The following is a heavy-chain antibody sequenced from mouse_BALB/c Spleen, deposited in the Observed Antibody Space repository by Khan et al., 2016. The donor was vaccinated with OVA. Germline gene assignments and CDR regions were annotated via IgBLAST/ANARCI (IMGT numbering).Heavy chain of an antibody. D-gene: IGHD2-14*01. CDR1: GISLSRYN. Sequence: QVQLKQSGPGLVAPSQSLSITCTVSGISLSRYNIHWVRQPPGKGLEWLGMIWGGGGTDYNSTLKSRLSISKDNSKSQVFLKMNSLQTDDTAMYYCARAYYRYDGYYAMDYWGQGTSVTVSS. CDR2: IWGGGGT. V-gene: IGHV2-6-4*01. J-gene: IGHJ4*01. CDR3: ARAYYRYDGYYAMDY.